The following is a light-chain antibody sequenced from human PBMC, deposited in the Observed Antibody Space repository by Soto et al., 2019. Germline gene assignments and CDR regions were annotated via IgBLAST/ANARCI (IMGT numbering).Light chain of an antibody. Sequence: QSVLTQPASVSGSPGQSITISCTGSRSDVGGYNYVSWYQQHPGKAPKLMIYDVSNRPSGVSDRFSGSKSGNTASLTISGLQAEDEADYYCSSYTSTGTLVVFGGGTKLTVL. J-gene: IGLJ3*02. CDR3: SSYTSTGTLVV. CDR2: DVS. CDR1: RSDVGGYNY. V-gene: IGLV2-14*03.